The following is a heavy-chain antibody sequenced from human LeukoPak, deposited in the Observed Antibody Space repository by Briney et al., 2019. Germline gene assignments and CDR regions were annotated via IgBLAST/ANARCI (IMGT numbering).Heavy chain of an antibody. CDR2: ISPGDSDT. Sequence: GESLKISCKGSGYSFVDYWIVWVRQMPGKGLECMGIISPGDSDTTYSPSFQGQVTISADKSISTAYLQWSSLKASDTAIYYCARPSQLMAKKSIGLFDYWGQGTLVTVSS. D-gene: IGHD1-1*01. J-gene: IGHJ4*02. V-gene: IGHV5-51*01. CDR3: ARPSQLMAKKSIGLFDY. CDR1: GYSFVDYW.